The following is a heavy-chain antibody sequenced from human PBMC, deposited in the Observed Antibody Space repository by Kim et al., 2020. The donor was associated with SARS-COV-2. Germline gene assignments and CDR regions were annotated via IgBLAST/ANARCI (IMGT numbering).Heavy chain of an antibody. CDR2: IYTSGST. J-gene: IGHJ4*02. CDR3: ARGSRYFDWLLGDYFDY. CDR1: GGSISSGSYY. Sequence: SETLSLTCTVSGGSISSGSYYWSWIRQPAGKGLEWIGRIYTSGSTNYNPSLKSRVTISVDTSKNQFSLKLSSVTAADTAVYYCARGSRYFDWLLGDYFDYWGQGTLVTVSS. D-gene: IGHD3-9*01. V-gene: IGHV4-61*02.